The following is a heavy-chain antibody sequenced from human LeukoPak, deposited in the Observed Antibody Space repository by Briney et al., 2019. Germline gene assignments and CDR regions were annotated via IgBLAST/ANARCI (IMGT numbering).Heavy chain of an antibody. CDR2: MSYSGST. Sequence: SETLSLTCTVSGGSISSSSYYWGWIRQPPGKGLEWIGSMSYSGSTYYNPSLKSRVTISVATSKNQFSLKLSSVTAADTAVYYCARPTWGTYYDILTGQGYGSWFDPWGQGTLVTVSS. CDR3: ARPTWGTYYDILTGQGYGSWFDP. D-gene: IGHD3-9*01. V-gene: IGHV4-39*01. CDR1: GGSISSSSYY. J-gene: IGHJ5*02.